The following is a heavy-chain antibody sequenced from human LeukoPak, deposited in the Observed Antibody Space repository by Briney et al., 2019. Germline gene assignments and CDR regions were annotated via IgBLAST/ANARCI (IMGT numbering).Heavy chain of an antibody. Sequence: PGESLRLSCAASGFTFSDYYVSWIRQAPGKGLEWVSYISSSGSTIYYADSVKGRFTISRDNAKNSLYLQMNSLRAEDTAVYYCASGKYYGSGSYYGVGAYFDYWGQGTLVTVSS. CDR2: ISSSGSTI. V-gene: IGHV3-11*01. J-gene: IGHJ4*02. CDR3: ASGKYYGSGSYYGVGAYFDY. CDR1: GFTFSDYY. D-gene: IGHD3-10*01.